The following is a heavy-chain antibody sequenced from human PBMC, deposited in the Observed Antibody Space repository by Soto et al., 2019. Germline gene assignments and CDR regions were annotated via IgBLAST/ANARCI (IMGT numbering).Heavy chain of an antibody. CDR1: GGTFSTYG. CDR3: ARVVMTTGPASFYYGLDV. CDR2: IIPLIGTA. J-gene: IGHJ6*02. Sequence: QVQLVQSGAEVRKPGSSVTVSCKASGGTFSTYGITWVRQAPGQGLEWMGNIIPLIGTANYAQRFRGRVTITADESTTTAYMELTRLRSEDTAVYYCARVVMTTGPASFYYGLDVCGQGTTVTVSS. V-gene: IGHV1-69*18. D-gene: IGHD4-4*01.